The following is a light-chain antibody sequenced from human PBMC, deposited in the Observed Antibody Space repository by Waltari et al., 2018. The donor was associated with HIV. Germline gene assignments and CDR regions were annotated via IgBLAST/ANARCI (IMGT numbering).Light chain of an antibody. J-gene: IGKJ2*01. Sequence: ELVLTQSPGPLSLSPGERATLSCRATQSVGTFLAWYQQKPGQAPRLLIYGASSRATGIPDRFSGSGSGTDFTLTIYTLEPEDFAVYYCQQYGGSPPNTFGQGTKLEIK. CDR1: QSVGTF. V-gene: IGKV3-20*01. CDR3: QQYGGSPPNT. CDR2: GAS.